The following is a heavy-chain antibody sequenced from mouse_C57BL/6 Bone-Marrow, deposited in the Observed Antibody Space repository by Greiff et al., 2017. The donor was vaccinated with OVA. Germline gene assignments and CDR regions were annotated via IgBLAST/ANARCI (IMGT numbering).Heavy chain of an antibody. Sequence: VQLQQPGAELVKPGASVKVSCKASGYTFTSYWMHWVKQRPGQGLEWIGRLHPSDSDTNYNQKFKGKATLTVDKSSSTAYMQLSSLTSEDSAVYYCVLWGPMDYWGQGTSVTVSS. CDR1: GYTFTSYW. CDR2: LHPSDSDT. J-gene: IGHJ4*01. CDR3: VLWGPMDY. V-gene: IGHV1-74*01. D-gene: IGHD1-1*02.